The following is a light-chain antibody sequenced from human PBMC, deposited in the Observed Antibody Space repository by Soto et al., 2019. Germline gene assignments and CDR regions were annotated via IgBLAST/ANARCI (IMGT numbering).Light chain of an antibody. Sequence: DVPMTQSPSSLSASVGDTVTITCRASQGIAFYLAWFQQRPGKAPNLLISAASNLQSGVPSRFSGSGSGTEFTLTISSLQPEDVATYYCQKYDTAPFTFGPGTRVDVK. CDR2: AAS. V-gene: IGKV1-27*01. J-gene: IGKJ3*01. CDR3: QKYDTAPFT. CDR1: QGIAFY.